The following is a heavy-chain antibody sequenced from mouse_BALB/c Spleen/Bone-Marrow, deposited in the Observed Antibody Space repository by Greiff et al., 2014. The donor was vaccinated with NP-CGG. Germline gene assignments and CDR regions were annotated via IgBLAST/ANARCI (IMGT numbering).Heavy chain of an antibody. V-gene: IGHV14-4*02. Sequence: VQLQQSGAELVRSGASVKLSCTASGFNIKDYYMHWVKQRPEQGLEWIGWIDPENGDTEYAPKFQGKATMTADTSSNTAYPQLSSLTSEDTAVYYCSYGNFAMDYWGQGTSVTVSS. CDR2: IDPENGDT. J-gene: IGHJ4*01. CDR1: GFNIKDYY. CDR3: SYGNFAMDY. D-gene: IGHD2-1*01.